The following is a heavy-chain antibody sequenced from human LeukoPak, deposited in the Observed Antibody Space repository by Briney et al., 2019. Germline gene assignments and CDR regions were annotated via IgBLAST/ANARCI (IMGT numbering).Heavy chain of an antibody. CDR1: GGSISSGSYY. CDR2: IYTSGST. J-gene: IGHJ6*03. CDR3: ARECLARDKDYYYYMDV. V-gene: IGHV4-61*02. Sequence: PSQTLSLTCTVSGGSISSGSYYWSWIRQPAGKGLEWIGRIYTSGSTNYNPSLKSRVTISVDTSKNQFSLKLSSVTAADTAVYYCARECLARDKDYYYYMDVWGKGTTVTVSS. D-gene: IGHD3-10*02.